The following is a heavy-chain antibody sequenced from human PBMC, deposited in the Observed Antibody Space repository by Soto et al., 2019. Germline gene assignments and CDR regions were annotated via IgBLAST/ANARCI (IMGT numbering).Heavy chain of an antibody. Sequence: GRLRLACTASGFTFSSYAMHWVRQAPGKGLEWVAVISYDGSNKYYADSVKGRFTISRDNSKNTLYLQMNSLRAEDKAVYYCARDSGSPWELLLGYYYYGMDVWGQGTKVTVYS. CDR3: ARDSGSPWELLLGYYYYGMDV. V-gene: IGHV3-30-3*01. CDR2: ISYDGSNK. D-gene: IGHD1-26*01. CDR1: GFTFSSYA. J-gene: IGHJ6*02.